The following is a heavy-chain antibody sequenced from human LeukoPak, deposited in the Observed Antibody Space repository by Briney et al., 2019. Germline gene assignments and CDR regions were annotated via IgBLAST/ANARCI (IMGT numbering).Heavy chain of an antibody. CDR2: IYYSGST. V-gene: IGHV4-39*01. CDR3: ARHGVQSMVRGATNWFDP. CDR1: GGSISSSSYY. J-gene: IGHJ5*02. Sequence: SETLSPTCTVSGGSISSSSYYWGWIRQPPGKGLEWIGSIYYSGSTYYNPSLKSRVTISVDTSKNQFSLKLSSATAADTAVYYCARHGVQSMVRGATNWFDPWGQGTLVTVSS. D-gene: IGHD3-10*01.